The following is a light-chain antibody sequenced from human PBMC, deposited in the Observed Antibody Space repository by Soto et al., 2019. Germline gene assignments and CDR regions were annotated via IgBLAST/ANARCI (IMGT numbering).Light chain of an antibody. Sequence: EIVLTQSPDTLSLSPGERASLSCRASRSFASSYLAWYQHKPGQAPRLLIYAASTRATGVPLRFSGSWSGTDFTISISRLEPADSAIYYCQQYGSSPPYTFGQGTKLEI. V-gene: IGKV3-20*01. CDR2: AAS. J-gene: IGKJ2*01. CDR3: QQYGSSPPYT. CDR1: RSFASSY.